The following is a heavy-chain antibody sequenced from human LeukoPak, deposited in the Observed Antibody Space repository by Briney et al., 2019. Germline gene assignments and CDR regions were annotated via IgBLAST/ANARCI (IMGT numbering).Heavy chain of an antibody. Sequence: SETLSLTCTVSGGSISRYYWSWIRQPPGKGLEWIGYIYYSGSTSYNPSLKSRVTISVDTSKNQFSLKLSSVTAADTVVYYCARVKSSGYYSAYYFDYWGQGTLVTVSS. CDR1: GGSISRYY. V-gene: IGHV4-59*01. CDR2: IYYSGST. CDR3: ARVKSSGYYSAYYFDY. D-gene: IGHD3-22*01. J-gene: IGHJ4*02.